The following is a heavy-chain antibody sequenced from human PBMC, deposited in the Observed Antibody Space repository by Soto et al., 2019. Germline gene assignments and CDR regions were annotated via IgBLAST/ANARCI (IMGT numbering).Heavy chain of an antibody. CDR3: ARGYCTNGVCSKPFDY. CDR1: GFTFTNYW. CDR2: IDGDGSTT. D-gene: IGHD2-8*01. V-gene: IGHV3-74*01. J-gene: IGHJ4*02. Sequence: EVQLVESGGGLVQPGGSLRLSCAASGFTFTNYWMHWVRQTPGKGLMWVSRIDGDGSTTSYADSVKGRFTISRDNAKNTLYLQMNKLRAEDTAVYYCARGYCTNGVCSKPFDYWGQGTLVTVSS.